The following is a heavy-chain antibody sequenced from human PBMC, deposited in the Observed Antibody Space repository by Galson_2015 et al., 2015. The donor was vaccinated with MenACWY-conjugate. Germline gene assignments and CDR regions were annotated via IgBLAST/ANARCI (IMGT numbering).Heavy chain of an antibody. D-gene: IGHD6-19*01. CDR2: IIPIFGTA. CDR3: ARILIAVAGSGPFDY. J-gene: IGHJ4*02. CDR1: GYTFSSYA. V-gene: IGHV1-69*13. Sequence: SVKVSCKASGYTFSSYAISWVRQAPGQGLEWMGGIIPIFGTANYAQKFQGRVTITADESTSTAYMELSSLRSEDTAVYYCARILIAVAGSGPFDYWGQGTLVTVSS.